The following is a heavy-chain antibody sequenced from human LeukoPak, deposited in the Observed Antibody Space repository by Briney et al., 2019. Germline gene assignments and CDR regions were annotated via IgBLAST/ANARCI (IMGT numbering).Heavy chain of an antibody. CDR1: GYSFTSYW. J-gene: IGHJ4*02. Sequence: GESLKISCKGSGYSFTSYWIGWVRQMPGKGLEWMGIIYPGDSDTRYSPSFQGQVTISADKSIGTAYLQWSSLKASDTAIYYCASLYGGNRRVEYYFDYWGQGTLVTVSS. CDR2: IYPGDSDT. V-gene: IGHV5-51*01. CDR3: ASLYGGNRRVEYYFDY. D-gene: IGHD4-23*01.